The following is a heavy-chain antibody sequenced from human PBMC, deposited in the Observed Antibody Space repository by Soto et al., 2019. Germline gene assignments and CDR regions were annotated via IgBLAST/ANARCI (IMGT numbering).Heavy chain of an antibody. D-gene: IGHD3-22*01. V-gene: IGHV1-18*01. J-gene: IGHJ4*02. Sequence: ASVKVSCKASCYTFTSYGISWVRQAPGQGLEWMGWISAYNGNTNYAQKLQGRVTMTTDTSTSTAYMELRSLRSEDTAVYYCATENYDSSGYSSYNFDYWGQGTLVTVSS. CDR3: ATENYDSSGYSSYNFDY. CDR2: ISAYNGNT. CDR1: CYTFTSYG.